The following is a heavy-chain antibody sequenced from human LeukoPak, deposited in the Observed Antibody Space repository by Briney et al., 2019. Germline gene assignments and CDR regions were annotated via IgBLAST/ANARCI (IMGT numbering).Heavy chain of an antibody. CDR3: ARGTGGGDY. CDR1: GFIFSTYS. CDR2: ISSSSSYI. D-gene: IGHD1/OR15-1a*01. J-gene: IGHJ4*02. V-gene: IGHV3-21*01. Sequence: GGSLRLSCAASGFIFSTYSMNWVRQAPGKGLEWVSSISSSSSYIYYAESVKGRFTISRDNARNSLFLQMNSLRAEDTAVYFCARGTGGGDYWGQGTLVTVSS.